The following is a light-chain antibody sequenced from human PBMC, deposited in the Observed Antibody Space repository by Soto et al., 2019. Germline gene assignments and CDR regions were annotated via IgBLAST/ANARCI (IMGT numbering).Light chain of an antibody. CDR1: SSDVGGSNY. J-gene: IGLJ2*01. Sequence: QSVLTQPPSASGSPGQSVTLSCTGTSSDVGGSNYVSWYQQHPGKAPKLVIYEVSNRPLGVPDRFSGSQSGDTASLTVSGLQAEDEADYYCSSYAGTNNLVFGGGTKLTVL. CDR3: SSYAGTNNLV. CDR2: EVS. V-gene: IGLV2-8*01.